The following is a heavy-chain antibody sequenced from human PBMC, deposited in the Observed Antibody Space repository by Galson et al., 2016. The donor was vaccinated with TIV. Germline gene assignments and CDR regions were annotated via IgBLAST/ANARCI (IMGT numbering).Heavy chain of an antibody. CDR2: IKEDGREE. CDR1: GFTFSDYW. CDR3: AREKAVGPALLDF. Sequence: SLRLSCAASGFTFSDYWMTWVRLTPGKGLEWVANIKEDGREEYYVDSVTGRFTVSRDNARNSLFLQMTSLRAEDTAIYYCAREKAVGPALLDFWGQGVPVTGSP. D-gene: IGHD2-15*01. J-gene: IGHJ4*02. V-gene: IGHV3-7*03.